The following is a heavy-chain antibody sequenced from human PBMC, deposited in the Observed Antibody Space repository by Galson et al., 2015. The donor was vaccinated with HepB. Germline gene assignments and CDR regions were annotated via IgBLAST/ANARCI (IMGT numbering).Heavy chain of an antibody. CDR2: IRYDGSNK. D-gene: IGHD3-22*01. J-gene: IGHJ6*02. CDR3: AKRDYYDSSGYYAKQYGMDV. CDR1: GFTFSSYG. Sequence: SLRLSCAASGFTFSSYGMHWVRQAPGKGLEWVAFIRYDGSNKYYADSVKGRFTISRDNSKNTLYLQTNSLRAEDTAVYYCAKRDYYDSSGYYAKQYGMDVWGQGTTVTVSS. V-gene: IGHV3-30*02.